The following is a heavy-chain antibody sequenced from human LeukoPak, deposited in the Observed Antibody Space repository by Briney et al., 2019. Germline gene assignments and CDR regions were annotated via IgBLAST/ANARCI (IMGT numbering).Heavy chain of an antibody. CDR2: IYYSGST. V-gene: IGHV4-59*12. CDR1: GGSINSYY. Sequence: SEALSLTCTVSGGSINSYYWSWIRQPPGKGLERIGYIYYSGSTNYNPSLKSRVTISVDTSKNQFSLKLSSMTAADTAVYYCARASPDDYGDYFDYWGQGTLVTVSS. D-gene: IGHD4-17*01. CDR3: ARASPDDYGDYFDY. J-gene: IGHJ4*02.